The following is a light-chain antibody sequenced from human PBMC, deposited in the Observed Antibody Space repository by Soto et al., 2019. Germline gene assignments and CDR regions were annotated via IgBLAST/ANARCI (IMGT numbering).Light chain of an antibody. CDR3: SSSTSSSTYV. J-gene: IGLJ1*01. Sequence: QSALTQPASVSGSPGQSITISCTGTSSDVGGYNSVSWYQQHPDKAPKLIIYSVSYRTSAVSVRFSGSKSDKTASLTISGLRTEDEAEYYCSSSTSSSTYVFGTGTKVTVL. CDR1: SSDVGGYNS. V-gene: IGLV2-14*03. CDR2: SVS.